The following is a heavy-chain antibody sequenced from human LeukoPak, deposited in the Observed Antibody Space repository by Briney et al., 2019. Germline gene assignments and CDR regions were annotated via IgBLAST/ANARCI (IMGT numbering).Heavy chain of an antibody. CDR2: INHSGRT. D-gene: IGHD2-2*01. V-gene: IGHV4-34*01. CDR1: GGSFSDYF. Sequence: PSETLSLTCAVYGGSFSDYFWGWIRQPPGKGLEWIGEINHSGRTYYNPSLKSRVTISVDTSKNQFSLKLSSVTAADTAVYYCAREDTSRDYWGQGTLVTVSS. CDR3: AREDTSRDY. J-gene: IGHJ4*02.